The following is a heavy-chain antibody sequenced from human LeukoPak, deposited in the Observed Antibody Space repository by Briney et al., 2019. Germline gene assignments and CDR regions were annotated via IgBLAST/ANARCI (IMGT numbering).Heavy chain of an antibody. D-gene: IGHD6-19*01. CDR1: GFTFSNYW. CDR2: MDQEGSEK. CDR3: ARAGYSRGWFAYY. Sequence: GGSLRLSCAASGFTFSNYWVSWVRQAPGKGLEWVANMDQEGSEKYYVDSVKGRFTISRDSAKNSLYLQMNTLSAEDTAIYYCARAGYSRGWFAYYWGQGALVTVSS. J-gene: IGHJ4*02. V-gene: IGHV3-7*05.